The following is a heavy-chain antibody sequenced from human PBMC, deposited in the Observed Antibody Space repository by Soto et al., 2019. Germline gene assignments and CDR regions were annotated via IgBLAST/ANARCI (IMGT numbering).Heavy chain of an antibody. V-gene: IGHV3-13*04. CDR3: ARVLWFGALDH. Sequence: EVQLVESGGDLVQPGGSLRLSCAASGFTISSYDMHWVRQASGRGLEWVASIGLAGDTYYAASVKGRLTITREDAQNYLSVQMKSLRGGDTAVYYCARVLWFGALDHWGQGALVTVPS. CDR2: IGLAGDT. J-gene: IGHJ5*02. D-gene: IGHD3-10*01. CDR1: GFTISSYD.